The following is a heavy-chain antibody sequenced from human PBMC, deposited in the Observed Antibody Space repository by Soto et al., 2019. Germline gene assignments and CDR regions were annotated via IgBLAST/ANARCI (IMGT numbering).Heavy chain of an antibody. Sequence: ASVKVSCKASGYTFTSYGISWVRQAPGQGLEWMGWISAYNGNTNYAQKLQGRVTMTTDTSTSTAYMELRSLRSDDTAVYYCARDGLGIAGFVDPGGYDAFDIWGQGTMVTVSS. J-gene: IGHJ3*02. CDR3: ARDGLGIAGFVDPGGYDAFDI. V-gene: IGHV1-18*01. CDR1: GYTFTSYG. D-gene: IGHD3-10*01. CDR2: ISAYNGNT.